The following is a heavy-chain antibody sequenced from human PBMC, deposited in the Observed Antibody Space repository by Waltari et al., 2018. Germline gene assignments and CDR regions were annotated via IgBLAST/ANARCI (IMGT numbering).Heavy chain of an antibody. D-gene: IGHD3-10*01. CDR1: GFTVSSNY. J-gene: IGHJ4*02. Sequence: VQLVESGGGLIQPGGSLRLSCAASGFTVSSNYMSWVRQAPGKGLEWVSVIYSVGSTYYADSVKGRFTISRDNSKNTLYLQMNSLRAEDTAVYYCARALSYYGSGSYNYWGQGTLVTVSS. CDR3: ARALSYYGSGSYNY. CDR2: IYSVGST. V-gene: IGHV3-53*01.